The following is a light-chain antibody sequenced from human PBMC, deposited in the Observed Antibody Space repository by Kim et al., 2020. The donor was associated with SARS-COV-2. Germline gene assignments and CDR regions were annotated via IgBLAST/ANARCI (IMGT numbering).Light chain of an antibody. CDR2: DVS. CDR1: GSDVGGYNY. V-gene: IGLV2-11*01. Sequence: PGQSVTISCTGTGSDVGGYNYVSWYQQHAGKAPKLMIYDVSKRPSGVPDRFSGSKSGNTASLTISGLQAEDEADYYCCSYAGSSWVFGGGTQLTVL. CDR3: CSYAGSSWV. J-gene: IGLJ3*02.